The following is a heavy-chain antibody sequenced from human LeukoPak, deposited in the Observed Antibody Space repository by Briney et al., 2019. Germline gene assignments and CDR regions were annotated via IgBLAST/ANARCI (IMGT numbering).Heavy chain of an antibody. CDR1: GGSISSYY. V-gene: IGHV4-4*07. Sequence: SETLSLTCTVSGGSISSYYWSWIRQPAGNGLEWIGRIYTSGSTNYNPSLKSRVTMSVDTSKNQFSLKLSSVTAADTAVYYCAGGARYCSGGSCYFREFHYWGQGTLVTVSS. J-gene: IGHJ4*02. CDR3: AGGARYCSGGSCYFREFHY. D-gene: IGHD2-15*01. CDR2: IYTSGST.